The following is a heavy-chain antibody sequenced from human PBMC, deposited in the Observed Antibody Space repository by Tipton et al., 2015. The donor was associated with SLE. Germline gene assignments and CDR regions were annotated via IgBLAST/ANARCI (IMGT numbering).Heavy chain of an antibody. D-gene: IGHD4-11*01. Sequence: TLSLTCTVSGGSISSGRYYWSWIRQPAGKALEWIGRIYTSGSTNYNPSLKSRVTISADTSKNQFSLKLSSVIVADTAVYYCTRDRGGDYSQYYFYYMDVWGKGTTVTVSS. CDR3: TRDRGGDYSQYYFYYMDV. J-gene: IGHJ6*03. CDR1: GGSISSGRYY. CDR2: IYTSGST. V-gene: IGHV4-61*02.